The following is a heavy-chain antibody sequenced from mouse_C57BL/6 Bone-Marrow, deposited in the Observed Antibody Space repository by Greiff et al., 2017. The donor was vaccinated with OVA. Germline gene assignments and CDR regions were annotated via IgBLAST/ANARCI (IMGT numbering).Heavy chain of an antibody. J-gene: IGHJ2*01. V-gene: IGHV1-69*01. CDR3: ARTLRGLRDY. CDR2: IDPSDSYT. D-gene: IGHD1-1*01. Sequence: QVQLQQPGAELVMPGASVKLSCKASGYTFTSYWMHWVKQRPGQGLEWIGEIDPSDSYTNYNQKFKGKSTLTVDKSSSTAYMQLSSLTSEDSAVYYCARTLRGLRDYWGQGTTLTVSS. CDR1: GYTFTSYW.